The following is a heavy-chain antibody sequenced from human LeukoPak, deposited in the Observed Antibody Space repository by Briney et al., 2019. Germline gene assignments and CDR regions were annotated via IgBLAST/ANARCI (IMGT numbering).Heavy chain of an antibody. Sequence: SEILSLTCTVSGGSISSYYWSWIRQPAGKGLEWIGRIYTSGSTNYNPSLKSRVTMSVDTSKNQFSLKLSSVTAADTAVYYCARDLWGDYAGALDAFDIWGQGTMVTVSS. CDR2: IYTSGST. J-gene: IGHJ3*02. V-gene: IGHV4-4*07. CDR3: ARDLWGDYAGALDAFDI. D-gene: IGHD4-23*01. CDR1: GGSISSYY.